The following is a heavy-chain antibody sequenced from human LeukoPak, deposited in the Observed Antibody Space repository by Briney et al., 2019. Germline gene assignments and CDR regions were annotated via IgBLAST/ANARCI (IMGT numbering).Heavy chain of an antibody. V-gene: IGHV4-4*02. Sequence: PSETLSLTCAVSGGSISSSNWWSWVRQPPGKGLEWIGEIYHSGSTNYNPSLKSRVTISVDKSKNQFSLKLSSVTAADTAVYYCARERGRSYGSVPYYYYYMDVWGKGTTVTVSS. CDR1: GGSISSSNW. D-gene: IGHD5-18*01. J-gene: IGHJ6*03. CDR2: IYHSGST. CDR3: ARERGRSYGSVPYYYYYMDV.